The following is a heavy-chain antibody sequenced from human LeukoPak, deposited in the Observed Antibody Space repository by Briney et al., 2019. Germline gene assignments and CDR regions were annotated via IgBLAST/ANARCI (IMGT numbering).Heavy chain of an antibody. V-gene: IGHV1-46*01. Sequence: ASVKVSCKASGYTFTSYYMHWVRQAPGQGLEWMGIINPSGGSTSYAQKFQGRVTMTRDMSTSTVYMELSSLRSEDTAVYYCARPSIAARHFDYWGQGTLVTVSS. D-gene: IGHD6-6*01. CDR1: GYTFTSYY. J-gene: IGHJ4*02. CDR2: INPSGGST. CDR3: ARPSIAARHFDY.